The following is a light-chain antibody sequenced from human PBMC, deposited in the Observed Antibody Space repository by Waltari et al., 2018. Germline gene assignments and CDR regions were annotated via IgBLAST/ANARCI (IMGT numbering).Light chain of an antibody. CDR2: GAS. Sequence: EIVLTQSPGTLSLSPGERATLSCRASQSVSSSYLAWYQQKPGQAPRLPLYGASSRATGIPDRFSGSGSGTDFTFTISRLEPEDFAVYYCQQYGSSPRTFGQGTKVEIK. V-gene: IGKV3-20*01. CDR1: QSVSSSY. CDR3: QQYGSSPRT. J-gene: IGKJ1*01.